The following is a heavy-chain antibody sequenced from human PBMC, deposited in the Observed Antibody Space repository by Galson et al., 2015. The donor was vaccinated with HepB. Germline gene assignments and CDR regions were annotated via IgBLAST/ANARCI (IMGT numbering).Heavy chain of an antibody. CDR3: ARDRGIVSTISAYYMDV. D-gene: IGHD5/OR15-5a*01. V-gene: IGHV3-11*01. J-gene: IGHJ6*03. CDR1: GFTFSDYY. CDR2: TTNDGSST. Sequence: LRLSCAASGFTFSDYYMSWIRQAPGKGLEWISYTTNDGSSTYVDSVKGRFTISRDNAKNSLDLQMHSLRAEDTAVYYCARDRGIVSTISAYYMDVWGRGTTVIVS.